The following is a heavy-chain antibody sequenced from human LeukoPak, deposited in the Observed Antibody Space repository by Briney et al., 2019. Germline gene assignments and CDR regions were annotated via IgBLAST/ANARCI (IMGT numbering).Heavy chain of an antibody. J-gene: IGHJ4*02. CDR2: IYYSGST. V-gene: IGHV4-59*01. CDR1: GGSISSYY. CDR3: ARGYSEQLTFDY. Sequence: PSETLSLTCTVSGGSISSYYWSWIRQPPGKGLEWVGYIYYSGSTNYNPSLKSRVTISVDTSKNQFSLKLSSVTAADTAVYYCARGYSEQLTFDYWGQGTLVTVSS. D-gene: IGHD5-18*01.